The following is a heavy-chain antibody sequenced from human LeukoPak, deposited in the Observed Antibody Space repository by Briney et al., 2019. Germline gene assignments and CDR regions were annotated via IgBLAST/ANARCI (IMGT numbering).Heavy chain of an antibody. Sequence: ASVKVSRKASGYTFTNYGISWVRQAPGQGLEWMGWISAYNGDTNYAHKLQGRVTMTTDTSTSTAYMELRSLRSDDTAVYYCARARGAGTGVFDYWGQGTLVPVSS. D-gene: IGHD6-13*01. CDR3: ARARGAGTGVFDY. CDR1: GYTFTNYG. V-gene: IGHV1-18*01. CDR2: ISAYNGDT. J-gene: IGHJ4*02.